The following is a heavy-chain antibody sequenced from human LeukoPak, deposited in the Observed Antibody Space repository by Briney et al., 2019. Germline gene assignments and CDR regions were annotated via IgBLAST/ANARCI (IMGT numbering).Heavy chain of an antibody. CDR2: INPNSGGT. D-gene: IGHD3-10*01. CDR1: GYTFTGYY. CDR3: ARGRITMVRGVNY. Sequence: ASVKVSCKASGYTFTGYYMHWVPQAPGQGLEWMGWINPNSGGTNYAQKFQGRVTMTRDTSISTAYMELSRLRSDDTAVYYCARGRITMVRGVNYWGQGTLVTVSS. V-gene: IGHV1-2*02. J-gene: IGHJ4*02.